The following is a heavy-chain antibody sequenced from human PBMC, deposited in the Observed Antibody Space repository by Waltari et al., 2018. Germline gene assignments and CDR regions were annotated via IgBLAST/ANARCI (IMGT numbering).Heavy chain of an antibody. Sequence: QVQLQESGPELVKPSETLSLTCTVSGGSISSYYWSWIRQPAGKGREWIWRMFISVSTNYTPALERRFSVSVDTSNNQFSLNLRSVTAADTAVDYCARERPEAHYYDINERKYFDIWGQGTLVTVSS. CDR2: MFISVST. CDR3: ARERPEAHYYDINERKYFDI. J-gene: IGHJ4*02. CDR1: GGSISSYY. D-gene: IGHD3-22*01. V-gene: IGHV4-4*07.